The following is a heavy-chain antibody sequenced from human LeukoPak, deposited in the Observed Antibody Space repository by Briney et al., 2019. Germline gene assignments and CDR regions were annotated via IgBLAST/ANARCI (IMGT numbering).Heavy chain of an antibody. V-gene: IGHV1-18*01. CDR3: ARGRYDILTGYSDYYYYMDV. J-gene: IGHJ6*03. Sequence: ASVKVSCKASGYTFTSYGISWVRQAPGQGLEWMGWISAYNGNTNYAQKLQGRVTMTTDTSTSTAYMELRSLRSDDTAVYYCARGRYDILTGYSDYYYYMDVWGKGTTVTISS. CDR1: GYTFTSYG. D-gene: IGHD3-9*01. CDR2: ISAYNGNT.